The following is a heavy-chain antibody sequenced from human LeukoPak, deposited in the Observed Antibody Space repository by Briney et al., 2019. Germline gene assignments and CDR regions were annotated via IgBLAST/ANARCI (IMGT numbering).Heavy chain of an antibody. CDR3: TRVVYSWFDP. CDR1: GFTFSGSA. J-gene: IGHJ5*02. Sequence: GGSLRLSCAASGFTFSGSAMHWVRQASGKGLEWVGRIRSKANSYATAYAASVKGRFTISRDDSKNTAYLQLNSLKTEDTAVYYCTRVVYSWFDPWGQGTLVTVSS. D-gene: IGHD6-6*01. V-gene: IGHV3-73*01. CDR2: IRSKANSYAT.